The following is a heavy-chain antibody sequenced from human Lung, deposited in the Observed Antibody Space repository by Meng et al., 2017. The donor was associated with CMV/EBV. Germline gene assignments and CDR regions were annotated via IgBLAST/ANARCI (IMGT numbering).Heavy chain of an antibody. V-gene: IGHV3-30*02. CDR2: IRFDGTNK. Sequence: LSLTXAASGFTFSSYAMHWVRQAPGKGLEWVANIRFDGTNKYHADSVKGRFTISRDNSKNTLYLQMNSLRAEDTAVYYCAKRGDSSGTYAMDVWGQGTTVXVSS. CDR3: AKRGDSSGTYAMDV. CDR1: GFTFSSYA. D-gene: IGHD3-22*01. J-gene: IGHJ6*02.